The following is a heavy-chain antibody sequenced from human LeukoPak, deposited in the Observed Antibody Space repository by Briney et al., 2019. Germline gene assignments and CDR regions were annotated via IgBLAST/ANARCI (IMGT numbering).Heavy chain of an antibody. CDR3: ASEKTKYSSGWYGDY. D-gene: IGHD6-19*01. Sequence: PGGSLRLSCAASGFTFSSYAMHWVRQAPGKGLEWVAVISYDGSNKYYADSVKGRFTISRDNSKNTLYLQMNSLRAEDTAVYYCASEKTKYSSGWYGDYWGQGTLVTVSS. J-gene: IGHJ4*02. CDR1: GFTFSSYA. CDR2: ISYDGSNK. V-gene: IGHV3-30*04.